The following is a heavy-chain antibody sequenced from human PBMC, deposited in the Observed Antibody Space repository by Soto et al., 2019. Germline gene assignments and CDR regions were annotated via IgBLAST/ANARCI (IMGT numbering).Heavy chain of an antibody. D-gene: IGHD3-16*01. CDR2: ISYDGSNK. V-gene: IGHV3-30*18. Sequence: GGSLRLSCAASGFTFSSYGMHWVRQAPGKGLEWVAVISYDGSNKYYADSVKGRFTISRDNSKNTLYLQMNSLRAEDTAVYYCAKADLGGSTGWVNYYYYMDVWGKGTTVTVSS. J-gene: IGHJ6*03. CDR3: AKADLGGSTGWVNYYYYMDV. CDR1: GFTFSSYG.